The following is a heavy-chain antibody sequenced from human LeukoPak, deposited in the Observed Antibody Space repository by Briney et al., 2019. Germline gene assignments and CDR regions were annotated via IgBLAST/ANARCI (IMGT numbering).Heavy chain of an antibody. V-gene: IGHV3-48*03. CDR1: GFTFSSYE. Sequence: EPGGSLRLSCAASGFTFSSYEMNWVRQAPGKGLEWVSYISSSGSPMYYADSVKGRFTISRDNAKNSLYLQMNSLRAEDTAVYYCARVGTQGHFDYWGQGTLVTVSS. CDR3: ARVGTQGHFDY. D-gene: IGHD1-1*01. CDR2: ISSSGSPM. J-gene: IGHJ4*02.